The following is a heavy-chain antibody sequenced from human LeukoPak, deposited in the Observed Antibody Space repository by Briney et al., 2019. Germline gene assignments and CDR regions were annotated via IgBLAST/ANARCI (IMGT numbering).Heavy chain of an antibody. J-gene: IGHJ4*02. D-gene: IGHD6-13*01. Sequence: GGTLRLSCAASGFTFSNHGMNWVRQAPGKGLEWVSGISPSGDITYYADSVKGRFTISRDNAKNSLFLQMNSLRAEDTAVYYCASSSWYPGLFSYWGQGTLVTVSS. CDR2: ISPSGDIT. CDR3: ASSSWYPGLFSY. CDR1: GFTFSNHG. V-gene: IGHV3-23*01.